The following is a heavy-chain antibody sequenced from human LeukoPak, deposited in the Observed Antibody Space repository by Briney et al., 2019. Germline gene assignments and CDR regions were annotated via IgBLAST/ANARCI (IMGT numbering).Heavy chain of an antibody. J-gene: IGHJ4*02. V-gene: IGHV1-18*01. D-gene: IGHD4-11*01. CDR3: ARDDGTVTTADGFDY. CDR1: GYTCTSYG. CDR2: ISAYNGNT. Sequence: GASVKVSCKASGYTCTSYGISWVRQAPGQGLEWMGWISAYNGNTNYAQKLQGRVTMTTDTSTSTAYMELRSLRSDDTAVYYCARDDGTVTTADGFDYWGQGTLVTVSS.